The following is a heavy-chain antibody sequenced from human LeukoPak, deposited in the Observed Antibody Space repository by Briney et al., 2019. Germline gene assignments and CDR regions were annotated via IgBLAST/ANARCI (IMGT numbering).Heavy chain of an antibody. Sequence: PSETLSLTCAVSGGSFSGYYWSWIRQPPGKGLEWIGEINHSGSTNYNPSLKSRVTISVDTSKNQFSLKLSSVTAADTAVYYCARAKAITMVRGDRRNYWGQGTLVTVSS. V-gene: IGHV4-34*01. CDR2: INHSGST. CDR3: ARAKAITMVRGDRRNY. CDR1: GGSFSGYY. D-gene: IGHD3-10*01. J-gene: IGHJ4*02.